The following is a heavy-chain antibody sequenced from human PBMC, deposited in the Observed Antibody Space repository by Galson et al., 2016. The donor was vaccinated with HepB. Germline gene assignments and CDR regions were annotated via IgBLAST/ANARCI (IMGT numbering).Heavy chain of an antibody. CDR2: IYHSGSA. V-gene: IGHV4-31*03. CDR1: GDSITSGGYY. Sequence: TLSLTCTVSGDSITSGGYYWSWVRQHPGKGLEWIGYIYHSGSAYYNPSLKSRLSMSVDTSKNQFSLKLNSLAAADTAIYYCVRDRRLPGLDYWGQGILVTVSS. CDR3: VRDRRLPGLDY. D-gene: IGHD5-24*01. J-gene: IGHJ4*02.